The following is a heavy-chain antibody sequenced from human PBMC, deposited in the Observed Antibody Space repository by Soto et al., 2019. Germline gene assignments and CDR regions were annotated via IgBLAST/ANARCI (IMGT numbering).Heavy chain of an antibody. J-gene: IGHJ4*02. V-gene: IGHV1-2*02. D-gene: IGHD3-3*02. CDR2: INTLSGDT. CDR3: ARSLLKVILPLGY. Sequence: ASVKVSCKASGYAFSGYYMHWVRQAPGQGLEWMGWINTLSGDTSFPQKFQGRLAMTRDTSIDTAFMEVSRLTSDDTAIYYCARSLLKVILPLGYWGQGTLVTVSS. CDR1: GYAFSGYY.